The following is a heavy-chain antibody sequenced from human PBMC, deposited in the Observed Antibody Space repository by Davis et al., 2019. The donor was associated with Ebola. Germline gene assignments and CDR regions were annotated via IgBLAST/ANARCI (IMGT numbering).Heavy chain of an antibody. CDR2: INPHSGGT. V-gene: IGHV1-2*02. J-gene: IGHJ6*03. Sequence: ASVKVSCKASGYTFTGYYMHWVRQAPGQGLEWMGWINPHSGGTNYAQKFQGRVTMTRDTSTSTVYMELSSLRSEDTAVYYCAGQRGSSGWYGYYYYYMDVWGKGTTVTVSS. CDR1: GYTFTGYY. CDR3: AGQRGSSGWYGYYYYYMDV. D-gene: IGHD6-19*01.